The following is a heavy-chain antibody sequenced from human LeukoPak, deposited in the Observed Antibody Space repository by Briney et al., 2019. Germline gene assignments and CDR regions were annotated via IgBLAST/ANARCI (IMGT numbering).Heavy chain of an antibody. J-gene: IGHJ5*02. CDR2: FDAEQGEI. CDR1: GDSLTELS. V-gene: IGHV1-24*01. Sequence: ASVKVSCKVSGDSLTELSMHWVRQAPGQGREWMGGFDAEQGEIIYAQELQGRVTMTEDTSTNTAYMELSSLTSADTAVYYCATDSRYFDTNRYFDPWGQGTLITVSS. D-gene: IGHD3-22*01. CDR3: ATDSRYFDTNRYFDP.